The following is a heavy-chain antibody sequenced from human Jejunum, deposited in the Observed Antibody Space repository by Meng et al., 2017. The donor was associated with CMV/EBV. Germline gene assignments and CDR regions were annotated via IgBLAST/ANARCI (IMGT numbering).Heavy chain of an antibody. J-gene: IGHJ4*02. V-gene: IGHV1-18*01. D-gene: IGHD1-26*01. CDR3: ARVDVGITPGDY. CDR2: ISAYNGNT. Sequence: QAQLGRAGGEGKTPAAPVSASSKACGYTFTNYGTTWVRQVPGQGLEWMGWISAYNGNTNYAQTLQGRVTTTTDTSTSTAYMELGSLRSDDTAVYYCARVDVGITPGDYWGQGTLVTVSS. CDR1: GYTFTNYG.